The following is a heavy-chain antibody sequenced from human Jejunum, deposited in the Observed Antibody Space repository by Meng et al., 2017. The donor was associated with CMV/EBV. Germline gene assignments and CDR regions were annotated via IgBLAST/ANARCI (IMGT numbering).Heavy chain of an antibody. CDR1: GFPFGAYY. D-gene: IGHD4-17*01. CDR2: ITGSGDII. V-gene: IGHV3-11*01. CDR3: ARGNYGFDY. Sequence: LRLACAASGFPFGAYYMTWVRQAPGKGLEWVSYITGSGDIIYYADSVKGRFTISRDNAKSSLYLEINSLRAEGTAVYYCARGNYGFDYWGQGTLVTVSS. J-gene: IGHJ4*02.